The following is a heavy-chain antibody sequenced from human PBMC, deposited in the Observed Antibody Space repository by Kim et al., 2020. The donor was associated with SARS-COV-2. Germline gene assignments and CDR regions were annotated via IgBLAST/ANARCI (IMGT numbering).Heavy chain of an antibody. CDR3: ARDPSPSHRIAAAGTYHWFDP. CDR2: IIPIFGTA. CDR1: GGTFSSYA. J-gene: IGHJ5*02. D-gene: IGHD6-13*01. Sequence: SVKVSCKASGGTFSSYAISWVRQAPGQGLEWMGGIIPIFGTANYAQKFQGRVTITADESTSTAYMELSSLRSEDTAVYYCARDPSPSHRIAAAGTYHWFDPWGQGTLVTVSS. V-gene: IGHV1-69*13.